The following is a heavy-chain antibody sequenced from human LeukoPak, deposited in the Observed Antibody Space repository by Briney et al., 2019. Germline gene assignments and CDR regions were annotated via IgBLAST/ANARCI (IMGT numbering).Heavy chain of an antibody. D-gene: IGHD5-24*01. CDR2: IFYSGNT. CDR1: GGSISSSAYY. Sequence: SEPLSLTCSVSGGSISSSAYYWGWIRQPPGKGLEWIGHIFYSGNTYNNPSRKSRVTVSADTSKNQFSLTLTSVTAADSAVYFCARYREGYNYVPHALDIWGQGTVVTVSS. CDR3: ARYREGYNYVPHALDI. J-gene: IGHJ3*02. V-gene: IGHV4-39*01.